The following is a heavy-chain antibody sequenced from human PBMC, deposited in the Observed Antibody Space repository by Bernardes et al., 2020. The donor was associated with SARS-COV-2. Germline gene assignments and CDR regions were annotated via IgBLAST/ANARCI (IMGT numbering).Heavy chain of an antibody. J-gene: IGHJ5*02. V-gene: IGHV3-66*01. CDR3: AGAAYCGGDCYWYNWFDP. D-gene: IGHD2-21*02. CDR1: GFTVSSNY. Sequence: GGSLRLSRAASGFTVSSNYMSWVRQAPGKGLEWVSVIYSGGSTYYADSVKGRFTISRDNSKNTLYLQMNSLRAEDTAVYYCAGAAYCGGDCYWYNWFDPWGQGTLVTVSS. CDR2: IYSGGST.